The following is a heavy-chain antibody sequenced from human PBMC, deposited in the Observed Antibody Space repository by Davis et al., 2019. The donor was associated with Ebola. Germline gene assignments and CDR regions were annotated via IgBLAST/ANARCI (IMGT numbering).Heavy chain of an antibody. J-gene: IGHJ6*03. D-gene: IGHD5-24*01. CDR2: INSDGSST. Sequence: PGGSLRLSCGASGFTLRNYWMHWVRQATGEGLVWVSRINSDGSSTSYADSVRGRFTISKDNAKNTLYLQMNSLRAEDTAVYFCATFNWYYMDVWGKGTRVTVSS. CDR3: ATFNWYYMDV. CDR1: GFTLRNYW. V-gene: IGHV3-74*01.